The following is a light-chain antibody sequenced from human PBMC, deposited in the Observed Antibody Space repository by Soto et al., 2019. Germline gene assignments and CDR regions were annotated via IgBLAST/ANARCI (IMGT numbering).Light chain of an antibody. J-gene: IGKJ2*01. CDR1: QSVSSSY. V-gene: IGKV3-20*01. Sequence: EIVLTQSPGPLSLSPGERATLSCRASQSVSSSYLAWYQQKPGQAPRLLIYDASARATGIPDRFSGSGSGTDFTLTINRLEPGDFAVYYCQQYDNSLYTFGQGTKLEIK. CDR3: QQYDNSLYT. CDR2: DAS.